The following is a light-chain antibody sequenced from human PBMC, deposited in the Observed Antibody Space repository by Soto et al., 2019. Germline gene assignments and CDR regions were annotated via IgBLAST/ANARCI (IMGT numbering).Light chain of an antibody. CDR2: GAS. V-gene: IGKV3-11*01. J-gene: IGKJ4*01. Sequence: EIVLTQSPATLSLSPGERATLSCRASQSISSHIAWYQQKPGQAPRLLIYGASNRATGIPARFSGSGSGTDFTLTISSLEPEDFAVYYCQQRINWPLTFGGGTKVEIK. CDR1: QSISSH. CDR3: QQRINWPLT.